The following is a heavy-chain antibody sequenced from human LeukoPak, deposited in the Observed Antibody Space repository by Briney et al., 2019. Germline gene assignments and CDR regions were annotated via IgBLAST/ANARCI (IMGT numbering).Heavy chain of an antibody. CDR3: ASYGSGSYAFDY. CDR1: GGSFSGYY. D-gene: IGHD3-10*01. Sequence: PSETLSLTCAVYGGSFSGYYWSWIRQPPGKGLEWIGEINHSGSTNYNPSLKSRVTISVDTSKNQFSLKLSSVTAADTAVYYCASYGSGSYAFDYWAREPWSPSPQ. J-gene: IGHJ4*02. V-gene: IGHV4-34*01. CDR2: INHSGST.